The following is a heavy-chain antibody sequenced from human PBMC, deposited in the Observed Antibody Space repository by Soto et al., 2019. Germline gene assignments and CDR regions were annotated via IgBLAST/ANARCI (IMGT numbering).Heavy chain of an antibody. D-gene: IGHD2-15*01. V-gene: IGHV3-23*01. CDR3: AKRPVGPYCSGGSCYPSSLE. CDR2: ISPSGGRT. Sequence: EVQLLDSGGGLVQPGGSLRLSCAASGFTFYSYAMSWVRQAPGKGLEWVSSISPSGGRTYYADFVEGRFTIFRDNSKSTLSLQMNSLRVEDTAVYFCAKRPVGPYCSGGSCYPSSLEWGQETLVTVSS. J-gene: IGHJ4*02. CDR1: GFTFYSYA.